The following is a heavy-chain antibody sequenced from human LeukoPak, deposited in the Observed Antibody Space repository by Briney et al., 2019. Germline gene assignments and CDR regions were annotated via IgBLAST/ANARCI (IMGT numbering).Heavy chain of an antibody. Sequence: SETLSLTCAVYGGSFSGYYWSWIRQPPGKGLEWIGEINHSGSTNYNPSLKSRVTISVDTSKDQFSLKLSSVTAADTAVYYCARARVRGHGHKAGYNWFDPWGQGTLVTVSS. J-gene: IGHJ5*02. D-gene: IGHD3-10*01. V-gene: IGHV4-34*01. CDR3: ARARVRGHGHKAGYNWFDP. CDR1: GGSFSGYY. CDR2: INHSGST.